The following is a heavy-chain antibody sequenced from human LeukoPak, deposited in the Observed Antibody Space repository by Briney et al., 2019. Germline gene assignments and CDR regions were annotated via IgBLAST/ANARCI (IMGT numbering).Heavy chain of an antibody. Sequence: GASVKVSCTASGGTFSSYAISWVRQAPGQGLEWMGGIIPIFGTANYAQKFQGRVTITADESTSTAYMELSSLRSEDTAVYYCARDSLGANLGGLDVWGQGTTVTVSS. CDR1: GGTFSSYA. CDR2: IIPIFGTA. CDR3: ARDSLGANLGGLDV. D-gene: IGHD1-26*01. V-gene: IGHV1-69*13. J-gene: IGHJ6*02.